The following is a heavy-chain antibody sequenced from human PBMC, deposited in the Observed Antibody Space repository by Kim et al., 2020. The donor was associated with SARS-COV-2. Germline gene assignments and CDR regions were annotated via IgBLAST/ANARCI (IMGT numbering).Heavy chain of an antibody. Sequence: DSLKGRFTFARDNAENSLFLQMNSLRAEDTAVYYCSKSMVASVGGTFDYWGQGTLVTVSS. V-gene: IGHV3-21*01. CDR3: SKSMVASVGGTFDY. D-gene: IGHD6-19*01. J-gene: IGHJ4*02.